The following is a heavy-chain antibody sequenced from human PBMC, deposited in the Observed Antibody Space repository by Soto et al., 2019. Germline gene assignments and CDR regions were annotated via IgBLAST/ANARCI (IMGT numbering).Heavy chain of an antibody. CDR1: GFPFTTYS. D-gene: IGHD2-15*01. J-gene: IGHJ6*02. CDR2: ISTRSDT. CDR3: AREETRWPLAFGLDV. Sequence: PGGSLRLSCAASGFPFTTYSMNWVRQAPGKGLEWVSSISTRSDTYYADSVKGRFTISRDNANNSVSLQMNSLRAEDTAVHYCAREETRWPLAFGLDVWGQGTTVTVSS. V-gene: IGHV3-21*01.